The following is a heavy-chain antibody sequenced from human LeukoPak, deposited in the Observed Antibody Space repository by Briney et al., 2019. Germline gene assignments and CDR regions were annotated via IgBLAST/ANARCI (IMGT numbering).Heavy chain of an antibody. Sequence: GGSLRLSCAASGFTFSSYWMHWVRQGPGKGLVWVSRINSDGSSTTYADSVKGRFTISRDNAKNTVYLQMNSLRAEDTAMYYCARGGQGAVDYWGPGTLVTVS. CDR3: ARGGQGAVDY. CDR2: INSDGSST. J-gene: IGHJ4*02. CDR1: GFTFSSYW. V-gene: IGHV3-74*01. D-gene: IGHD3-16*01.